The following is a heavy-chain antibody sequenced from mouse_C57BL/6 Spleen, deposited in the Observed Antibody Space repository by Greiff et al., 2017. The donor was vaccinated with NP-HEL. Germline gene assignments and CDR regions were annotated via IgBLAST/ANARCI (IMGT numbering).Heavy chain of an antibody. D-gene: IGHD2-5*01. J-gene: IGHJ3*01. CDR1: GFNIKNTY. CDR3: ARSHYSNLPWFAY. V-gene: IGHV14-3*01. CDR2: IDPANGNT. Sequence: VQLQQSVAELVRPGASVKLSCTASGFNIKNTYMHWVKQRPEQGLEWIGRIDPANGNTKYAPKFKGKATLTADKSSSTAYMQLNSLTSEDSAVYFCARSHYSNLPWFAYWGQGTLVTVSA.